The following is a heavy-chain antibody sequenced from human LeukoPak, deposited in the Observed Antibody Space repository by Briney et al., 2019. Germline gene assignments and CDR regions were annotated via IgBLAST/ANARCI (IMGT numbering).Heavy chain of an antibody. D-gene: IGHD3-22*01. J-gene: IGHJ4*02. CDR1: GGTLRSYA. Sequence: SVKVSCKASGGTLRSYAISWLRQAPGQGLEWMGRIIPILGIANYAQKFQGRVTITADKSTSTAYMELSSLRSEDTAVYYCHQRVADSSGYYPRVDYWGQGTLVTVSS. CDR2: IIPILGIA. CDR3: HQRVADSSGYYPRVDY. V-gene: IGHV1-69*04.